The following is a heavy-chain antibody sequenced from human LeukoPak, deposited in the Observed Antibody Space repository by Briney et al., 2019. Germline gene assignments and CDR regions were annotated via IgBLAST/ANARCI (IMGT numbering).Heavy chain of an antibody. D-gene: IGHD3-3*01. Sequence: ASVKVSCKASGYTFTGYYMHWVRQAPGQGLEWMGRINPNSGGTNYAQKFQGRVTMTRDTSISTAYMELSRLRSDDTAVYYCARDLYYDFWSGYSNGMDVWGQGTTVTVSS. CDR3: ARDLYYDFWSGYSNGMDV. V-gene: IGHV1-2*06. CDR2: INPNSGGT. J-gene: IGHJ6*02. CDR1: GYTFTGYY.